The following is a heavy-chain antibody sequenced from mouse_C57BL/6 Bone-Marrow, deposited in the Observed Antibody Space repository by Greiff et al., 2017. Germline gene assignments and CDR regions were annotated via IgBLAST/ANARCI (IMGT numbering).Heavy chain of an antibody. CDR1: GYTFTSYW. CDR2: IYPGSGST. V-gene: IGHV1-55*01. CDR3: ARSNYGSSPAWFAY. Sequence: QVQLQQSGAELVKPGASVKMSCKASGYTFTSYWITWVKQRPGQGLEWIGDIYPGSGSTNYNEKFKSKATLTVETSSSTAYMQLSSLTSEDSAVYYCARSNYGSSPAWFAYWGQGTLVTVSA. J-gene: IGHJ3*01. D-gene: IGHD1-1*01.